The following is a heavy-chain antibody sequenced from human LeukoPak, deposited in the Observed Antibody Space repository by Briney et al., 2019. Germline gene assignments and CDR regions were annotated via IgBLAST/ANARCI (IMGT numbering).Heavy chain of an antibody. CDR2: ISSSSSYI. V-gene: IGHV3-21*01. D-gene: IGHD6-13*01. J-gene: IGHJ4*02. CDR1: GFTFSSYS. CDR3: ASRSSWYDWGDYFDY. Sequence: GGSLRLSCAASGFTFSSYSMNWVRQAPGKGLEWVSSISSSSSYIYYADSVKGRFTISRDNAKNSLYLQMDSLRAEDTAVYYCASRSSWYDWGDYFDYWGQGTLVTVSS.